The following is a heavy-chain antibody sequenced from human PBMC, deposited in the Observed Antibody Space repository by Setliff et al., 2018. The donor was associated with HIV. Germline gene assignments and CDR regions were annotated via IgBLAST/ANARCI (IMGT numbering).Heavy chain of an antibody. CDR1: GFRFRDHW. CDR2: INEDGSED. D-gene: IGHD1-26*01. CDR3: ARPIEWGHPARFDS. V-gene: IGHV3-7*03. Sequence: GGSLRLSCSISGFRFRDHWMSWVRQAPGKGLEWVANINEDGSEDYYADSVKGRFTISRDNAKGSVYLEINGLRVDDMGIYFCARPIEWGHPARFDSWGQGTVVTVSS. J-gene: IGHJ5*01.